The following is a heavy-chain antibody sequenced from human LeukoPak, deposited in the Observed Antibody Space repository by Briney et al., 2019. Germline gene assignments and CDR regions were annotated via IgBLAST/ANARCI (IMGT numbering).Heavy chain of an antibody. J-gene: IGHJ3*02. D-gene: IGHD1-1*01. V-gene: IGHV4-59*01. Sequence: SETLSLTYTVSGGSISNSYWNWIRQSPGKGLKWIGYINYSGSTNYNPSLKSRVTISVDTSKKQSSLKLSSVTAADTAVYFCARDPLSTNDFDIWGQGTMVTVSS. CDR3: ARDPLSTNDFDI. CDR2: INYSGST. CDR1: GGSISNSY.